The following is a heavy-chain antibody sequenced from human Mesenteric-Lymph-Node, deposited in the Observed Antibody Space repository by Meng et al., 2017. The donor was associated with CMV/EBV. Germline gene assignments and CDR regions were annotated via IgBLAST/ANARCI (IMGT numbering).Heavy chain of an antibody. CDR3: ARDSDFWSAYYTHLDY. J-gene: IGHJ4*02. Sequence: ASVKVSCKASGYSFTGYYMHWVRQAPGQGLEWMGWINPNSGDTNYAHNFQGRVTMTRDTSISTAYMEVIRLSSDDTAVYYCARDSDFWSAYYTHLDYWGQGTPVTVSS. D-gene: IGHD3-3*01. CDR1: GYSFTGYY. V-gene: IGHV1-2*02. CDR2: INPNSGDT.